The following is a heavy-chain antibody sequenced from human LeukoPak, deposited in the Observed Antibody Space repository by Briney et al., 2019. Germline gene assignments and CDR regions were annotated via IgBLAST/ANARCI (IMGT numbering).Heavy chain of an antibody. Sequence: PGGSLRLSCAASGFTFSSYAMSWVRQAPGKGLEWVSAISGSGGSTYYADSVKGRFTISRDNSKNTLYLQMNSPRAEDTAVYYCAKDLKTVTIGRLMDVWGKGTTVTVSS. CDR1: GFTFSSYA. V-gene: IGHV3-23*01. CDR3: AKDLKTVTIGRLMDV. D-gene: IGHD4-17*01. J-gene: IGHJ6*03. CDR2: ISGSGGST.